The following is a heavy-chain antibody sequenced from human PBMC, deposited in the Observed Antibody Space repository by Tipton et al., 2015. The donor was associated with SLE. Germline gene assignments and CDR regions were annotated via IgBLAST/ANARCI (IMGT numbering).Heavy chain of an antibody. J-gene: IGHJ4*02. Sequence: SLRLSCAASGFTFSDYYMSWIRQAPGKGLEWVSYISSSYIYYADSVKGRFTISRDNAKNSLSLQMNSLRAEDTAVYYCARDWIAAAVTDYWGQGTLVTVSS. CDR1: GFTFSDYY. D-gene: IGHD6-13*01. CDR3: ARDWIAAAVTDY. V-gene: IGHV3-11*06. CDR2: ISSSYI.